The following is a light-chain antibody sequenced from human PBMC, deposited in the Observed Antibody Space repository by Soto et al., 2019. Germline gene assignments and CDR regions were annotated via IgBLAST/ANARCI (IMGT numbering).Light chain of an antibody. J-gene: IGLJ1*01. Sequence: QSALTQPASVSGSPGQSITISCTGTSSDVGGYDHVSWYQQYPGKAPKLMIYDVSNRPSGVSNRFSGSKSGNTASLTISGLQAEDEADYYCNSYTSSSTYVFGTGTKLTVL. CDR3: NSYTSSSTYV. CDR1: SSDVGGYDH. V-gene: IGLV2-14*01. CDR2: DVS.